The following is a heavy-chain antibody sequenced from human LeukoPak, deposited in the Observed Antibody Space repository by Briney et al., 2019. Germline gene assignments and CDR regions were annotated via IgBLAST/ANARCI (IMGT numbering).Heavy chain of an antibody. V-gene: IGHV3-23*01. J-gene: IGHJ3*02. CDR3: AKAQYCSSSCCYAFDI. Sequence: GGSLRLSCTASGFTFSSYAMSWVRQAPGKGLEWVSAISGSGDITSYADSVKGRFTISRDNSKNTLYLQMNSLRAEDTAVFYCAKAQYCSSSCCYAFDIWGQGTMVTVSS. CDR2: ISGSGDIT. D-gene: IGHD2-2*01. CDR1: GFTFSSYA.